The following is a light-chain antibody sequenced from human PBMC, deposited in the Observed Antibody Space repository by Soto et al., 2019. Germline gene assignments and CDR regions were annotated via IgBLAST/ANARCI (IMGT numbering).Light chain of an antibody. CDR1: RSNIGANFD. J-gene: IGLJ2*01. Sequence: QSALTQPPSVSGAPGQTVIISCTGSRSNIGANFDVHWYQQLPGAAPKLLLSGTANRPSGVPDRFSASKSGTSASLAITGLQAEDEADYYCQSYDNTLGGHVLFGGGTKLTVL. V-gene: IGLV1-40*01. CDR2: GTA. CDR3: QSYDNTLGGHVL.